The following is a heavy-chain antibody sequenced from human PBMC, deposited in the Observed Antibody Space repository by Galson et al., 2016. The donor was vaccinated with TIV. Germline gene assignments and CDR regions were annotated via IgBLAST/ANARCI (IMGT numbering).Heavy chain of an antibody. Sequence: SVKVSCKASGYTFISFDISWIRQAPGQGLEWMGWMSPSNGNTGYAQKFRGRITMTRHPSTTTVYMELSGRTSEDTAVYYCARGHYYDSSGYSFDFWGQGTLVTVSS. CDR3: ARGHYYDSSGYSFDF. J-gene: IGHJ4*02. V-gene: IGHV1-8*01. CDR2: MSPSNGNT. D-gene: IGHD3-22*01. CDR1: GYTFISFD.